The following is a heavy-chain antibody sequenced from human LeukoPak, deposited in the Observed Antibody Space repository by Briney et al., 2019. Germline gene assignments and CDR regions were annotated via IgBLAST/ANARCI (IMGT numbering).Heavy chain of an antibody. CDR1: GFTFSSYE. D-gene: IGHD6-19*01. CDR3: ARVSESSGWFDY. CDR2: ISSSGSII. Sequence: QTGGSLRLSCAASGFTFSSYEINWVRQAPGKGLEWVSYISSSGSIIYYADSVKGRFTISRDNAKNSLYLQMNSLRAEDTAVYYCARVSESSGWFDYWGQGTLVSVSS. J-gene: IGHJ4*02. V-gene: IGHV3-48*03.